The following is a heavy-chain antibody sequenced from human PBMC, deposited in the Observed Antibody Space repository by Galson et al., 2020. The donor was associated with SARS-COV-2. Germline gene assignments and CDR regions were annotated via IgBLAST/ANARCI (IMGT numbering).Heavy chain of an antibody. V-gene: IGHV4-30-4*01. J-gene: IGHJ4*02. CDR3: ARGPMGEYYLDS. Sequence: SETLSLTCTVSSGSVTSGDGYWTWIRQSPGKGLEWIGYIYHRGTSYYNPSLKTRVTISVDTSQNQFSLKLTSVTAADTAVYFCARGPMGEYYLDSWGQGIRVIVSS. CDR2: IYHRGTS. CDR1: SGSVTSGDGY. D-gene: IGHD3-16*01.